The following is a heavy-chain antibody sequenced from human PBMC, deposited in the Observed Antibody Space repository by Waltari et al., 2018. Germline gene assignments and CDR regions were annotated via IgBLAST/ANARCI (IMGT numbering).Heavy chain of an antibody. V-gene: IGHV1-69*08. D-gene: IGHD6-13*01. CDR1: GGTFSSYA. CDR2: TNPSFGTA. J-gene: IGHJ5*02. Sequence: QVQLVQSGAEVKKPGSSVKVSCKASGGTFSSYAISWVRQAPGQGLEWMGRTNPSFGTANYAQRSQGRVTITADKSTSTAYMELSSLISEDTAVYYCASSPVYSSSWYVGWFDPWGQGTLVTVSS. CDR3: ASSPVYSSSWYVGWFDP.